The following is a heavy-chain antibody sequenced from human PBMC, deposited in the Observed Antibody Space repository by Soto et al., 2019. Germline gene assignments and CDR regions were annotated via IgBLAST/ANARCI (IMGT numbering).Heavy chain of an antibody. D-gene: IGHD3-3*01. Sequence: EVQLVESGGGLVQPGGSLRLSCAASGFTFSSYWMSWVRQAPGKGLVWVANIKQDGSEKYYVDSVKGRFTISRDNAKNSLYLQMNSLRAEDTAVYYCARSPYDFWSGPPFDYWGQGTLVTVSS. CDR2: IKQDGSEK. CDR3: ARSPYDFWSGPPFDY. V-gene: IGHV3-7*01. CDR1: GFTFSSYW. J-gene: IGHJ4*02.